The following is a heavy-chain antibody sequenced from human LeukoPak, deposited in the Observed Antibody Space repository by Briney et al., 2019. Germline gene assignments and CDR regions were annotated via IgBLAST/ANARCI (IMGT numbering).Heavy chain of an antibody. CDR2: ISDRGGST. J-gene: IGHJ4*02. Sequence: GGSLRLSCAVSGFTFSSYAMSWVRQAPGKGLEWVSDISDRGGSTFYAHSVKRLLTISRENSKTTVYLKMNSLRPEDTAVYYCAKSRPMATFDYWGQGTLVTVSS. CDR3: AKSRPMATFDY. V-gene: IGHV3-23*01. CDR1: GFTFSSYA. D-gene: IGHD3-10*01.